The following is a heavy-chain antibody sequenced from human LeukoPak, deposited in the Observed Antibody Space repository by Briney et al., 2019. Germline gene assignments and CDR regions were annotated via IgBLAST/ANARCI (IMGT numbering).Heavy chain of an antibody. CDR1: GFTVSSNY. V-gene: IGHV3-66*01. CDR2: IYSGGST. D-gene: IGHD3-9*01. J-gene: IGHJ4*02. CDR3: ARGTGILTGYYLDY. Sequence: PGGSLRLSCAASGFTVSSNYMSWVRHPPGQGLEWVSVIYSGGSTYYADSVKGRFTISRDNSKNTLYLQMNSLRAEDTAVYYCARGTGILTGYYLDYWGQGTLVTVSS.